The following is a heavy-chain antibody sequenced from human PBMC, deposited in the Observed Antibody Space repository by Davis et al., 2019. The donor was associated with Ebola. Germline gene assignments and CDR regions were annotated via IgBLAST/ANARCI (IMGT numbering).Heavy chain of an antibody. J-gene: IGHJ4*02. V-gene: IGHV3-30*02. CDR1: GFTFSRFG. Sequence: GESLKISCAASGFTFSRFGMHWVRQAPGKGLEWVGFIRDDGSDEYYGDSVKGRITFSRDNSKNTLFLHMISLRPEDTAVYYCARATMIVVVPDYWGQGTLVTVSS. CDR2: IRDDGSDE. CDR3: ARATMIVVVPDY. D-gene: IGHD3-22*01.